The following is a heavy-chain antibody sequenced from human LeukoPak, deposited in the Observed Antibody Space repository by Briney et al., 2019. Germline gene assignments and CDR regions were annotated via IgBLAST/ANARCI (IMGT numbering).Heavy chain of an antibody. D-gene: IGHD2-2*01. CDR1: GFTFSSYG. J-gene: IGHJ4*02. CDR3: ARGPPYCSSTSCYLEY. V-gene: IGHV3-33*01. CDR2: IWYDGSNK. Sequence: GRSLRLSCAASGFTFSSYGMHWVRQAPGKGLEWVAVIWYDGSNKYYADSVNSRFTISRDNSKNTLYLQMNSLRAEDTAVYYCARGPPYCSSTSCYLEYWGQGTLVTVSS.